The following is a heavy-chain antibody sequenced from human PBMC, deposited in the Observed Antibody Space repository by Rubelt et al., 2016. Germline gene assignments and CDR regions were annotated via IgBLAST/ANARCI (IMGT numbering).Heavy chain of an antibody. D-gene: IGHD6-19*01. CDR1: GFTFSSYA. Sequence: VQLVESGGGLVQPGRSQRLSCSASGFTFSSYAMHWVRQAPGKGLEYVSATSSNGGSTYYADSVKGRFTISRDNSKNTLYLQMSSLRAEDTAVYYCVKGSGWRPGDYMDVWGKGTTVTVSS. CDR2: TSSNGGST. V-gene: IGHV3-64D*09. J-gene: IGHJ6*03. CDR3: VKGSGWRPGDYMDV.